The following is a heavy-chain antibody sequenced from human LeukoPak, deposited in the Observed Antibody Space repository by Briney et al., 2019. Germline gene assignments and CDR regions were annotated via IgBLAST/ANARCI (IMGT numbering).Heavy chain of an antibody. V-gene: IGHV3-30*02. Sequence: PGGSLRLSCAASGFTFSSYGMHWVRQAPGEGLEWVAFIRYDGSNKYYADSVKGRFAISRDNSKNTLYLQMNSLRAEDTAVYYCAKGDHSGYDYVVDYWGQGTLVTVSS. CDR3: AKGDHSGYDYVVDY. CDR2: IRYDGSNK. J-gene: IGHJ4*02. D-gene: IGHD5-12*01. CDR1: GFTFSSYG.